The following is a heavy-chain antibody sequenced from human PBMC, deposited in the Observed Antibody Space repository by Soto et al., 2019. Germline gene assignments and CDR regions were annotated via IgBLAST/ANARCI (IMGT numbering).Heavy chain of an antibody. CDR2: IIPLFGAT. Sequence: VQLVQSGAEVKKPGSSVKVSCKASGDTFNNYAISWVRQGPGQGLEWMGGIIPLFGATNYAQKVPGRVSITADESTSTAYLELSNLRSDATAVYYCATTRDYGDPSDLDFFAYWGQGTPVTVSS. D-gene: IGHD4-17*01. V-gene: IGHV1-69*12. J-gene: IGHJ4*02. CDR3: ATTRDYGDPSDLDFFAY. CDR1: GDTFNNYA.